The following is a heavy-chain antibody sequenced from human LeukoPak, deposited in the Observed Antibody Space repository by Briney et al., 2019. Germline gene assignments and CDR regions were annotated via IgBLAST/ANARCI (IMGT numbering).Heavy chain of an antibody. CDR1: GDSVSSNSAA. CDR3: ARMVGLVSDF. V-gene: IGHV6-1*01. J-gene: IGHJ4*02. CDR2: TYYRSKWHS. Sequence: SQTLSLTCAISGDSVSSNSAAWNWIRQSPSRVLEWLGRTYYRSKWHSYYAPYVKSLITINPDRSKNQFSLQLKSVTHEDTAVYYCARMVGLVSDFWGQGTLVTVSS. D-gene: IGHD3-10*01.